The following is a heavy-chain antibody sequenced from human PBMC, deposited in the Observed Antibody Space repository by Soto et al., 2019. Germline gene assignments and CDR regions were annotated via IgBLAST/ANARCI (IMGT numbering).Heavy chain of an antibody. CDR3: ARDSIPRDATWIAVAASRY. CDR1: GFTFSDYY. V-gene: IGHV3-11*01. J-gene: IGHJ4*02. CDR2: ISSSGSTI. Sequence: QVQLVESGGGLVKPGGSLRLFCAASGFTFSDYYMSWIRQAPGKGLEWVSYISSSGSTIYYADSVKGRFAISRDNAKNSLYLQMNSLRAEDTAVYYWARDSIPRDATWIAVAASRYWGQGTLVTVSS. D-gene: IGHD6-19*01.